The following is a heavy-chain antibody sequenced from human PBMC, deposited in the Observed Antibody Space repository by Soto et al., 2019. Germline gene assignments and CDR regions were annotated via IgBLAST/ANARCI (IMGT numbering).Heavy chain of an antibody. Sequence: GGSLTLSCAASGFTSSSYSMNCERRTPGKGLEWVSYITSSSSYIYYADSVKGRFTISRDNAKNSLYLQMNSLRAEDTAFYYCVRGASLNFDYWGQGTLVTVSS. CDR3: VRGASLNFDY. J-gene: IGHJ4*02. CDR2: ITSSSSYI. CDR1: GFTSSSYS. V-gene: IGHV3-21*04. D-gene: IGHD1-26*01.